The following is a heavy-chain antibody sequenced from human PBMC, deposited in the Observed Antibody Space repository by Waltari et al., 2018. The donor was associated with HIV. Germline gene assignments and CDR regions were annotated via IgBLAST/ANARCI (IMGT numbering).Heavy chain of an antibody. CDR1: GESFTGNY. CDR3: ARGPGNDSSGRYRSAKYFDH. D-gene: IGHD3-22*01. V-gene: IGHV4-34*02. J-gene: IGHJ4*02. CDR2: INHSGST. Sequence: QVQLKQWGAGLLKPSETLSLTCAVYGESFTGNYWTWIRKPPGKGREGIGEINHSGSTIYSPSLKGRVTISLDTSKNQFSLELNSVTAADTAVYYCARGPGNDSSGRYRSAKYFDHWGQGIRVTVSS.